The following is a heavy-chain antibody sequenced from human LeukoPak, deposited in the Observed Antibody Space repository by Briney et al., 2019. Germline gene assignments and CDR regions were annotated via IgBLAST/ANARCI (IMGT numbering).Heavy chain of an antibody. CDR2: ISSTSSYT. D-gene: IGHD6-13*01. CDR3: ATGTAADY. J-gene: IGHJ4*02. V-gene: IGHV3-11*03. Sequence: GGSLRLSCVVSGIPFSDYYMNWIRQAPGKGLEWISYISSTSSYTDYADSVKGRFTISRDNAQNALFLQMNSLRVEDTAVYYCATGTAADYWGQGTRVAVSS. CDR1: GIPFSDYY.